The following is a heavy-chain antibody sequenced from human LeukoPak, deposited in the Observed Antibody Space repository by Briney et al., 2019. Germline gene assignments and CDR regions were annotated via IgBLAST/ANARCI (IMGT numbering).Heavy chain of an antibody. CDR3: ARDRYSSSWYFDI. CDR2: INPNSGGT. CDR1: GYTFTGYY. V-gene: IGHV1-2*02. Sequence: ASVKVSCKASGYTFTGYYMHWVRQAPGQGLEWMGWINPNSGGTNYAQKFQGRVTMTRDTSISTAYMELSRLRSDDTAVYYCARDRYSSSWYFDIWGQGTMVTVSS. D-gene: IGHD6-13*01. J-gene: IGHJ3*02.